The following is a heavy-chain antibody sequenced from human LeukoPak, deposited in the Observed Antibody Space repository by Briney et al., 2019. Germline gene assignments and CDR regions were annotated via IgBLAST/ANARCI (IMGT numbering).Heavy chain of an antibody. V-gene: IGHV4-59*01. CDR3: ARAVDSSSWYRWFDP. D-gene: IGHD6-13*01. CDR1: GGSISSYY. J-gene: IGHJ5*02. CDR2: IYYSGST. Sequence: PSETLSLTCTVSGGSISSYYCSWIRQPPGKGLEWIGYIYYSGSTNYNPSLKSRVTISVDTSKNQFSLKLSSVTAADTAVYYCARAVDSSSWYRWFDPWGQGTLVIVSS.